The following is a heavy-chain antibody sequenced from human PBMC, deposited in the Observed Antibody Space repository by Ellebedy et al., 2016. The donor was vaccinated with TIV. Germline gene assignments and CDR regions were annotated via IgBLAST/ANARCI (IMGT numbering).Heavy chain of an antibody. Sequence: EGSLRLSCAASGFTFSSYGMHLVRQAPGKGLEWLAAYSSDGSDQNYADSVKGRFSISRDIFKSTLYLRMNRLRVEDTALYYCARDPNYGGFNMALWGKGTSVTVSS. CDR3: ARDPNYGGFNMAL. V-gene: IGHV3-30*03. D-gene: IGHD2-21*01. CDR2: YSSDGSDQ. J-gene: IGHJ6*03. CDR1: GFTFSSYG.